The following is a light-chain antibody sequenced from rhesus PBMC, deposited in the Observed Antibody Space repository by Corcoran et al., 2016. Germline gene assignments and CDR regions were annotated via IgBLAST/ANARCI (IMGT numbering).Light chain of an antibody. Sequence: DIQMTQSPSSLSASVGDTVTITSRASQAISKYLAWFQQKPGKAPKRRIYYASKLESGVPSRFSGSGSRTDFTLTIGRLRAREFESYNFQKRDRFPTTLGQGA. V-gene: IGKV1S14*01. CDR1: QAISKY. CDR2: YAS. J-gene: IGKJ1*01. CDR3: QKRDRFPTT.